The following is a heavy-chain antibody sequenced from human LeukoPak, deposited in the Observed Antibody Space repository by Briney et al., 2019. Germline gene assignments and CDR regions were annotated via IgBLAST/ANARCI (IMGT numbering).Heavy chain of an antibody. J-gene: IGHJ4*02. CDR1: GFTLSTYW. CDR3: VTPWSY. Sequence: GGSLSLSCAASGFTLSTYWMHWVRQGPGKGLVWVSYISPDGTITKYADSVKGRFTISRDNAKNTLYLQMNSLRAEDTAVYYRVTPWSYWGQGTLVTVSS. D-gene: IGHD3-3*01. CDR2: ISPDGTIT. V-gene: IGHV3-74*03.